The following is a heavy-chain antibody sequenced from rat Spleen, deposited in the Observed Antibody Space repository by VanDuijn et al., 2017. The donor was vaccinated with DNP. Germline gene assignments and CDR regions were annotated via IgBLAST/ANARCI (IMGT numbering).Heavy chain of an antibody. J-gene: IGHJ4*01. CDR3: ARWPGYNPPYAMDA. D-gene: IGHD1-4*01. V-gene: IGHV1-43*01. CDR2: INTGSGGT. Sequence: QVQLQQSGAELAKPGSSVKISCQASGYTFTTYYIGWIKQTTRQGLEFIGYINTGSGGTNYNEKFKGKATLTVDKSSSTAFMQLSSLTPDDSAVYYCARWPGYNPPYAMDAWGQGTSVTVSS. CDR1: GYTFTTYY.